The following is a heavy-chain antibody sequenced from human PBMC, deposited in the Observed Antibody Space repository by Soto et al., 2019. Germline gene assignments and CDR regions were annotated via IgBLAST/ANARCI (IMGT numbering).Heavy chain of an antibody. CDR1: GGTFSSYA. CDR3: ARDDYGDYGRWFDP. CDR2: IIPIFGTA. J-gene: IGHJ5*02. D-gene: IGHD4-17*01. V-gene: IGHV1-69*12. Sequence: QVQLVQSGAEVKKPGSSVKVSCKASGGTFSSYAISWGRQAPGQGLEWMGGIIPIFGTANYAQKVQGRVTITADESTSTAYLELSSLRSGDTAVYYCARDDYGDYGRWFDPWGQGILVTVSS.